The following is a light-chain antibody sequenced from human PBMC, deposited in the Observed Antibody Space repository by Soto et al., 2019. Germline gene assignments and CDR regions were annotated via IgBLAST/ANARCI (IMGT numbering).Light chain of an antibody. Sequence: QSALTQHASVSGSPGQSITISCTGTSIDVGGYNYVSWYQQHPGKAPKLMIYEVSNRPSGVSNRFSGSKSGNTASLTISGLQAEDEADYYCSSYTSSSTPFVFGIGTKLTVL. CDR2: EVS. CDR3: SSYTSSSTPFV. V-gene: IGLV2-14*01. CDR1: SIDVGGYNY. J-gene: IGLJ1*01.